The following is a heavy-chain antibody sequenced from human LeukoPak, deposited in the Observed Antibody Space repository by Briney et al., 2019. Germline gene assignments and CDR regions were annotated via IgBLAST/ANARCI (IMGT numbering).Heavy chain of an antibody. CDR2: INPNSGGT. Sequence: ASVKVSCKASGYTFTAYYMHWVRQAPGQGLEWMGWINPNSGGTIYAQKFQGRVTMTGDTSISTAYMELSRLRSDDTAVYYCARDGYYYGQVDYWGQGTLVTVSS. CDR1: GYTFTAYY. D-gene: IGHD5-12*01. J-gene: IGHJ4*02. V-gene: IGHV1-2*02. CDR3: ARDGYYYGQVDY.